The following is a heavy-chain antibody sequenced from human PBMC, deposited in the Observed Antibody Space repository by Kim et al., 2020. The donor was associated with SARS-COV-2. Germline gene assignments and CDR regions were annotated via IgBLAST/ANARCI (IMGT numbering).Heavy chain of an antibody. CDR1: GYTLTELS. V-gene: IGHV1-24*01. CDR2: FDPEDGET. J-gene: IGHJ6*02. Sequence: ASVKVSCKVSGYTLTELSMHWVRQAPGKGLEWMGGFDPEDGETIYAQKFQGRVTMTEDTSTDTAYMELSSLRSEDTAVYYCATDLRLTMVRGALLMDVWGQGTTVTVSS. D-gene: IGHD3-10*01. CDR3: ATDLRLTMVRGALLMDV.